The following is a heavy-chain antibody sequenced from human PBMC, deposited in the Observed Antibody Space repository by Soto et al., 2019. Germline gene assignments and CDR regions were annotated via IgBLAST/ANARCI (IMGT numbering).Heavy chain of an antibody. V-gene: IGHV1-46*01. CDR3: ARHAVYCSSTSCQTFYGMDV. CDR1: ADTFTSYY. D-gene: IGHD2-2*01. CDR2: INPNGGST. Sequence: GASLNVSCKAPADTFTSYYIHWVRQAPGHGLEWMGIINPNGGSTRFAQTFQGRITMTTDTSTSTVYMELRSLRSEDTAVYYCARHAVYCSSTSCQTFYGMDVWGQGTTVTVSS. J-gene: IGHJ6*02.